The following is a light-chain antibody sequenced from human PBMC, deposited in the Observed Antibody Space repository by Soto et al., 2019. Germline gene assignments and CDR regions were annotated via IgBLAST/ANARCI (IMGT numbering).Light chain of an antibody. CDR1: SSDVGNYNY. CDR3: SSFTSRFTFV. V-gene: IGLV2-14*01. CDR2: EVT. Sequence: QSVLTQPASVSGSPGQSITISCTGTSSDVGNYNYVSWYQQHPGKAPKLMISEVTNRPSGVSDRFSGSKSGNTASLTISGLQAEDEADYYCSSFTSRFTFVFGTGTKVTVL. J-gene: IGLJ1*01.